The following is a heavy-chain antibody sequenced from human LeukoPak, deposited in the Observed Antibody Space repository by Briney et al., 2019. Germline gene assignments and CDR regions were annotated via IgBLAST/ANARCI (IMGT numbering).Heavy chain of an antibody. D-gene: IGHD2-2*01. CDR1: GFTFSSYS. CDR2: ISSSSSTI. V-gene: IGHV3-48*01. Sequence: GSLRLSCAASGFTFSSYSMNWVRQAPGKGLEWVSYISSSSSTIYYADSVKGRFTISRDNAKNSLYLQMNSLRAEDTAVYYCARLPAYCSSTSCYYDYWGQGTLVTVSS. CDR3: ARLPAYCSSTSCYYDY. J-gene: IGHJ4*02.